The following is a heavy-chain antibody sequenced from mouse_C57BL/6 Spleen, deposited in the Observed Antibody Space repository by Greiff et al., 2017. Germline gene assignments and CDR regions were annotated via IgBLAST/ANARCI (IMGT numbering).Heavy chain of an antibody. CDR2: IYPGDGDT. D-gene: IGHD2-2*01. CDR1: GYAFSSYW. V-gene: IGHV1-80*01. Sequence: VQLQQSGAELVKPGASVKISCKASGYAFSSYWMNWVKQRPGKGLEWIGQIYPGDGDTNYNGKFKGKATLTADKSSSTAYMQLSSLTSEDSAVYFCARWATMVTTLDYWGQGTTLTVSS. J-gene: IGHJ2*01. CDR3: ARWATMVTTLDY.